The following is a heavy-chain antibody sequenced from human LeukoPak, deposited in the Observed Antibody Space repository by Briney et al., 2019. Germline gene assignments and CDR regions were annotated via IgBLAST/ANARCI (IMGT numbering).Heavy chain of an antibody. D-gene: IGHD6-19*01. V-gene: IGHV1-18*01. CDR2: INPYNDNT. CDR3: ARDLREIISVAGFDP. J-gene: IGHJ5*02. Sequence: GASVKVSCKASGYTFINYGISWVRQAPGHGLEWMGWINPYNDNTKYTQNLQGRVTMTTDTSTRTSYMELRSLRSDDTAIYYCARDLREIISVAGFDPWGQGTLVTVSS. CDR1: GYTFINYG.